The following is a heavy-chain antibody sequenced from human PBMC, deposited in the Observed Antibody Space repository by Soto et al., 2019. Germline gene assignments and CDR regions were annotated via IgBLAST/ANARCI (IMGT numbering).Heavy chain of an antibody. V-gene: IGHV4-34*01. CDR1: GGSFSGYY. D-gene: IGHD1-7*01. CDR2: INHSGST. Sequence: PSETLSLTCAVHGGSFSGYYWSWIRQPPGKGLEWIGEINHSGSTNYNPSLKSRVTISVDTSKNQFSLKLSSVTAADTAVYYCARGSPLELLSWLDPWGQGTMVTVYS. J-gene: IGHJ5*02. CDR3: ARGSPLELLSWLDP.